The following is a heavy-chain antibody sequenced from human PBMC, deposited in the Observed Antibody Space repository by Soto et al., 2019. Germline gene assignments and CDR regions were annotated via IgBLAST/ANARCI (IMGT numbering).Heavy chain of an antibody. J-gene: IGHJ4*02. CDR1: GFSLIISREA. V-gene: IGHV2-5*01. CDR2: IYWNDDK. Sequence: QITLKESGPTLVKPTQTLTLTCTFSGFSLIISREAVGWIRQPPGKAPEWLALIYWNDDKTYSPSLKNRLTITKDTSKNQVVLTLTNVDPVDTATYYCAHRQTYYYDSSGHYYEYFDHWGQGTLVTVSS. CDR3: AHRQTYYYDSSGHYYEYFDH. D-gene: IGHD3-22*01.